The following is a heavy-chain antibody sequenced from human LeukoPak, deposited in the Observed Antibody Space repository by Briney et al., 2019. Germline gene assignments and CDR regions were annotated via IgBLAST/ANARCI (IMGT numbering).Heavy chain of an antibody. J-gene: IGHJ6*02. CDR2: ISYDGSNK. CDR1: GFTFSSYA. V-gene: IGHV3-30-3*01. Sequence: GRSLRLSCAASGFTFSSYAMHWVRQAPGKGLEWVAVISYDGSNKYYADSVKGRFTISRDNSKNTLYLQMNSLRAEDTAVYYCASLSSGWYFWDYYYGMDVWGQGTTVTVSS. D-gene: IGHD6-19*01. CDR3: ASLSSGWYFWDYYYGMDV.